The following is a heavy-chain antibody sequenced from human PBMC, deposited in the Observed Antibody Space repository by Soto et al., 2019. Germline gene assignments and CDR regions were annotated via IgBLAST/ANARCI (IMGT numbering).Heavy chain of an antibody. J-gene: IGHJ6*02. V-gene: IGHV5-51*01. Sequence: GESLKISCKGSGYSFTSYWIGWVRQMPGKGLEWMGIIYPGDSDTRYSPSFQGQVTISADKSISTAYLQWSSLKASDTAMYYCARASIAAAGREGYYYYYYGMHVCGQGTTVTVSS. CDR3: ARASIAAAGREGYYYYYYGMHV. CDR1: GYSFTSYW. D-gene: IGHD6-13*01. CDR2: IYPGDSDT.